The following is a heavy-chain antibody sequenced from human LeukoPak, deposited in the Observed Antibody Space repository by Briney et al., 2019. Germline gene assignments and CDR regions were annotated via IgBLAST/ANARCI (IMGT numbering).Heavy chain of an antibody. V-gene: IGHV3-30*03. D-gene: IGHD3-3*01. Sequence: PGGSLRLSCAASGFTFDDYGMSWVRQAPGKGREWGAVISYDGRNKYYADSVKGRFTISRDNSKNTLYLQMNSLRAEDTAVYYCARVRVDFWSGYSLTGAFDIWGQGTMVTVSS. J-gene: IGHJ3*02. CDR1: GFTFDDYG. CDR3: ARVRVDFWSGYSLTGAFDI. CDR2: ISYDGRNK.